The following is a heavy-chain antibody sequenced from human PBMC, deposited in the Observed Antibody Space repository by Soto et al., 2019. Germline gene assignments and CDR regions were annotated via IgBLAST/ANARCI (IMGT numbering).Heavy chain of an antibody. D-gene: IGHD2-2*01. J-gene: IGHJ4*02. Sequence: SETLSLTCTVSGGSISSGGYYWSWIRQHPGKGLERNGYIYYSGGTNYNPSLKSRVTISVDTSKNQFSLKLSSVTAADTAVYYCASLCSSTSCYEFDYWGQGTLVTVSS. CDR2: IYYSGGT. CDR3: ASLCSSTSCYEFDY. V-gene: IGHV4-61*08. CDR1: GGSISSGGYY.